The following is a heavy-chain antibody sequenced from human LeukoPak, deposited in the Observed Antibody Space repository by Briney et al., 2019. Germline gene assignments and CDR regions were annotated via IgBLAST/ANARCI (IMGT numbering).Heavy chain of an antibody. CDR1: GGSISSSNW. CDR3: ARDDRDNWKYYFDY. J-gene: IGHJ4*02. CDR2: IYHSGST. D-gene: IGHD1-20*01. V-gene: IGHV4-4*02. Sequence: SGTLSLTCAVAGGSISSSNWGSWVRPPPGKGREWIGEIYHSGSTNYNPSLKRRVTISVDTSKNQFSLKLSSVTAADTAVYYCARDDRDNWKYYFDYWGQGTLVTVSS.